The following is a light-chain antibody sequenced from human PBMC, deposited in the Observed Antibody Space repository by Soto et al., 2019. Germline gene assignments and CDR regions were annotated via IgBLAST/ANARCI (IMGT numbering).Light chain of an antibody. V-gene: IGKV3-11*01. Sequence: TQSPDTLSVSPGERVTLSCRASRTVSTRLAWYQHKPGQAPRLLIYDASNRATGVPVRFSGSGSGTDFTLTISSLEPEDFAVYYCQQRSNWPPITFGQGRRLQVK. CDR2: DAS. CDR1: RTVSTR. J-gene: IGKJ5*01. CDR3: QQRSNWPPIT.